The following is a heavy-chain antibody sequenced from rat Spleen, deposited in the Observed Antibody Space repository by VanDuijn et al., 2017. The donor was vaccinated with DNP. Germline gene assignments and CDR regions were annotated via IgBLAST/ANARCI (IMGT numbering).Heavy chain of an antibody. Sequence: EVQLVESGGGLVQPGGSLKLSCAASGFTFSDYYMAWVRPAPTKGLEWVAYIGSDGYAPYYGDSVTGRFTISRDNAKSTLYLQMNSLRSEDMATYYCIRWNSGHFDYWGQGVMVTVSS. V-gene: IGHV5-22*01. CDR3: IRWNSGHFDY. CDR2: IGSDGYAP. J-gene: IGHJ2*01. D-gene: IGHD4-3*01. CDR1: GFTFSDYY.